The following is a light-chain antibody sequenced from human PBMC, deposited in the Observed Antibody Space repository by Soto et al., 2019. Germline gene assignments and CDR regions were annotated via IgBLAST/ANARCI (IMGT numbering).Light chain of an antibody. CDR2: AAS. V-gene: IGKV1-27*01. CDR1: QGISNY. CDR3: QQYSSAPRT. Sequence: DIELTQSPSSLSSSVGERATITCRASQGISNYLAWYQQKPGKVAKLLIYAASTLRSGIPSRFSGSGSGTDFTLTISSLEPEDVATYYCQQYSSAPRTFGQGTKVEFK. J-gene: IGKJ1*01.